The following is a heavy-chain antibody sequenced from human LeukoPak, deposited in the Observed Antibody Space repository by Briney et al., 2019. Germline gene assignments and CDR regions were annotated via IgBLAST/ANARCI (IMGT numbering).Heavy chain of an antibody. D-gene: IGHD6-19*01. CDR2: ISSSSSSI. Sequence: GGSLRLSCAASGLTFSSYSMNRVRQAPGKGLEWVSYISSSSSSIYYADSVKGRFTISRDNAKKSLYLQMNSLRDEDTAVYYCARARLTVSDGFDYWGQGTLVTVSS. CDR3: ARARLTVSDGFDY. V-gene: IGHV3-48*02. CDR1: GLTFSSYS. J-gene: IGHJ4*02.